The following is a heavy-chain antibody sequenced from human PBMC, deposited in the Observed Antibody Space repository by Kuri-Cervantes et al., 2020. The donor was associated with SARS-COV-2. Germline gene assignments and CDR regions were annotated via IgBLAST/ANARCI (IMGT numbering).Heavy chain of an antibody. Sequence: SETLSLTCTVSGGSVSSGSYYWSWIRQPPGKGLEWIGYIYYSGSTNYNPSLKSRVTISVDTSKNQFSLKLSSVTAADTAVYYCARVAVVGWFGESYGDYYFDYWGQGTLVTVSS. CDR1: GGSVSSGSYY. CDR3: ARVAVVGWFGESYGDYYFDY. CDR2: IYYSGST. V-gene: IGHV4-61*01. D-gene: IGHD3-10*01. J-gene: IGHJ4*02.